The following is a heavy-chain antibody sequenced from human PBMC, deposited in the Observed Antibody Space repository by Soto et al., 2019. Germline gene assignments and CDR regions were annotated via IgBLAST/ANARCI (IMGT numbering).Heavy chain of an antibody. V-gene: IGHV4-34*01. J-gene: IGHJ4*02. Sequence: SETLSLTCAVDGGSFSGFYWTWIRQPPGTGLEWIGEINHSGSTNYNPSLKSRVTISVDTSKNQFSLKLTSVTAADTAVYYCARDKITGLFDYWGQGTLVTVSS. CDR1: GGSFSGFY. CDR3: ARDKITGLFDY. CDR2: INHSGST. D-gene: IGHD2-8*02.